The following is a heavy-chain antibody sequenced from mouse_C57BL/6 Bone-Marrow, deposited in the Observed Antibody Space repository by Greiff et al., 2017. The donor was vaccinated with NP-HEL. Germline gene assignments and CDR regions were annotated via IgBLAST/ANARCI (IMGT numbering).Heavy chain of an antibody. J-gene: IGHJ1*03. Sequence: EVQLQQSGAELVRPGASVKLSCTASGFNIKDDYMHWVKQRPEQGLEWIGWIDPENGDTEYASKFQGKATITADTSSNTAYLQLSSLTSEDTAVYYCTTRRLRRGWYFDVWGTGTTVTVSS. CDR2: IDPENGDT. CDR3: TTRRLRRGWYFDV. D-gene: IGHD2-2*01. CDR1: GFNIKDDY. V-gene: IGHV14-4*01.